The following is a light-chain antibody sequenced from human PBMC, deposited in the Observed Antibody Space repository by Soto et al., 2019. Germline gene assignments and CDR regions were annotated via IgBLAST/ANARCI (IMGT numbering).Light chain of an antibody. CDR1: QSVSNSY. CDR2: GAS. Sequence: DSVLTKSTGTLSLSPREKATLTCNASQSVSNSYLAWYQQKPGQAPRLLIYGASSRATGIPDRFSGSGSGTVFTLTVSRLEPEDFAVYYCQQFGSSSWTFGQGTKVDIK. J-gene: IGKJ1*01. CDR3: QQFGSSSWT. V-gene: IGKV3-20*01.